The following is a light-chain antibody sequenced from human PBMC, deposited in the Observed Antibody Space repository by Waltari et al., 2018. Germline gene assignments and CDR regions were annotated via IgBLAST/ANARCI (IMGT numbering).Light chain of an antibody. CDR3: QHYVRLPAT. Sequence: EIVLTQSPGSLSSSPGERVTLSCRASQSVSRALAWYQPKPGQAPRLLIFGASNRATGIPDRFSGSGSETDFSLTISRLEPEDVAVYYCQHYVRLPATFGRGTKVEIK. CDR1: QSVSRA. J-gene: IGKJ1*01. CDR2: GAS. V-gene: IGKV3-20*01.